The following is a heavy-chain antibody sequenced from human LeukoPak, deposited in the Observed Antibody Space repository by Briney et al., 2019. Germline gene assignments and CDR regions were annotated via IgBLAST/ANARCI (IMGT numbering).Heavy chain of an antibody. J-gene: IGHJ5*02. CDR1: GFTFSNYE. D-gene: IGHD3-10*01. CDR2: ISSSSGITI. CDR3: ARDRYYASGSYNWFDP. V-gene: IGHV3-48*03. Sequence: PGGSLRLSCAASGFTFSNYEMNWVRQAPGKGLEWVSYISSSSGITIFYADSVKGRFTISRDNAKNSLYLQMNSLRAEDTAVYYCARDRYYASGSYNWFDPWGQGTLVTVSS.